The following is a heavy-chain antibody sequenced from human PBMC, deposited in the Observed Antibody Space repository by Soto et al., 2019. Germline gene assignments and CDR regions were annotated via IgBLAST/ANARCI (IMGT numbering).Heavy chain of an antibody. CDR2: VSAGGDMT. J-gene: IGHJ6*02. D-gene: IGHD3-10*01. V-gene: IGHV3-23*01. CDR3: ARGDRGGSGSPASYYYSGLDV. CDR1: GFTFSSYA. Sequence: DVQVLESGGDLVQPGGSLRLSCAASGFTFSSYAMRWVRQAPGKGLEWVSSVSAGGDMTYYSDSVKGRFTISRDNSNNALFLQMNSLRSEDTALYYCARGDRGGSGSPASYYYSGLDVWGQGTTVTVS.